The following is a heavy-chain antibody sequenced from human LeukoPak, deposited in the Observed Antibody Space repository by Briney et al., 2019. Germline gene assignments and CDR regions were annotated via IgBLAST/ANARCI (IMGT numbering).Heavy chain of an antibody. V-gene: IGHV3-7*01. CDR2: IKRDGSER. Sequence: GGSLRLSCEASGFSFSMYWMAWVRQAPGKGLEWVANIKRDGSERHCLDSVRGRFTVSRDNAKNSLYLLSNSLRAEDTAVYFCARDTTYYESSAYYDSYDIWGQGTMVTVSS. CDR1: GFSFSMYW. J-gene: IGHJ3*02. CDR3: ARDTTYYESSAYYDSYDI. D-gene: IGHD3-22*01.